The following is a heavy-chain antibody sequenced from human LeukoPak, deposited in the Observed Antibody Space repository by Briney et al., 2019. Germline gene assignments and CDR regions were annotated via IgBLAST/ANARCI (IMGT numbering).Heavy chain of an antibody. V-gene: IGHV3-9*01. CDR1: GLTFHHYA. CDR2: ISWNSGSI. D-gene: IGHD5-12*01. CDR3: AKDKAPLYSGYDWDLDF. Sequence: GGSLRLSCAASGLTFHHYAIHWVRQVPGKGLEWVSGISWNSGSIGYVDSVKGRFTISRDNAKNSVYLQMNSLRAEDTALYYCAKDKAPLYSGYDWDLDFWGQGTLVTVSS. J-gene: IGHJ4*02.